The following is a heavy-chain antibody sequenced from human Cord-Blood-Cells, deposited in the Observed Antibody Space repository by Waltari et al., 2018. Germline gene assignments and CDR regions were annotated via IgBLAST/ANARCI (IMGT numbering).Heavy chain of an antibody. CDR3: ARGSRQQLVLVAKENDAFDI. D-gene: IGHD6-13*01. Sequence: QVQLQESGPGLVKPSQTLSLTCTVSGGSISSGGYYWSWIRQHPGKGLEWIGYIYYSGSTYYNPSLKSRVTIAVDPSKNLFSLKLSSVTAADTAVYYCARGSRQQLVLVAKENDAFDIWGQGTMVTVSS. CDR2: IYYSGST. J-gene: IGHJ3*02. CDR1: GGSISSGGYY. V-gene: IGHV4-31*03.